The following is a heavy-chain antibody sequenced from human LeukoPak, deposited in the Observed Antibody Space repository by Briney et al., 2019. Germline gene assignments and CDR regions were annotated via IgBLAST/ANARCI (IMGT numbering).Heavy chain of an antibody. CDR3: EGGFWSGYSALDAFDI. CDR1: GFTFSSYA. CDR2: ISGSGGST. V-gene: IGHV3-23*01. Sequence: PGGSLSLSCAASGFTFSSYAMSWVRQAPGKGLEWVSAISGSGGSTYYADSVKGRFTISRDNSKNTLYLQMNSLRAEDTAVYYCEGGFWSGYSALDAFDIWGQGTMVTVSS. D-gene: IGHD3-3*01. J-gene: IGHJ3*02.